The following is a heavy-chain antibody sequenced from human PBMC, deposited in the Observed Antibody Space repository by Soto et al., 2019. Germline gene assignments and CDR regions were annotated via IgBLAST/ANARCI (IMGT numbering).Heavy chain of an antibody. CDR2: ISGSDGST. J-gene: IGHJ4*02. D-gene: IGHD1-7*01. Sequence: EVQLLESGGGLVQPGGSLRLSCAASGFIFSNYAMTWVRQAPGKGLEWVSAISGSDGSTYYADSVKGRFTISRDNSKNARYLLMNSLRAEDTAVYYCAKVRSQDLDLAIYFDYWGEGALVTVSS. V-gene: IGHV3-23*01. CDR3: AKVRSQDLDLAIYFDY. CDR1: GFIFSNYA.